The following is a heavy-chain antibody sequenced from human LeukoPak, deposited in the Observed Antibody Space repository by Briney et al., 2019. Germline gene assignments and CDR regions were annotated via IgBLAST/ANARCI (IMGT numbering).Heavy chain of an antibody. CDR2: IYPRDGST. Sequence: ASVKVSCKATGYTFTSNYIHWVRQAPGQGLEWMGMIYPRDGSTSYAQKFQGRVTVTRDTSTSTVHMELSGLRSEDTAVYYCARDQEGSDYWGQGTLVTVSS. CDR1: GYTFTSNY. CDR3: ARDQEGSDY. V-gene: IGHV1-46*01. J-gene: IGHJ4*02.